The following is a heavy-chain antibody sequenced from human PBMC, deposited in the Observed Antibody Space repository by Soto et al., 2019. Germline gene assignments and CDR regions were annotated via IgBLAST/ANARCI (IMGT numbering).Heavy chain of an antibody. Sequence: GGSLRLSCAASGFTFSSYGMHWVRQAPGKGLEWVAVIWYDGSNKYYADSVKGRFTISRDNSKNTLYLQMNSLRAEDTAVYYCARDAFFTSGPTGDSDFDYWGQGTLVTVSS. D-gene: IGHD4-17*01. V-gene: IGHV3-33*01. J-gene: IGHJ4*02. CDR1: GFTFSSYG. CDR2: IWYDGSNK. CDR3: ARDAFFTSGPTGDSDFDY.